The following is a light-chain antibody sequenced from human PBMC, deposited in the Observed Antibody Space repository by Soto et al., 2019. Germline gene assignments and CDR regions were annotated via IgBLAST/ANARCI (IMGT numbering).Light chain of an antibody. J-gene: IGKJ1*01. CDR3: QQYNSYPWT. CDR2: KAS. V-gene: IGKV1-5*03. Sequence: DIQMTQSPSTLSASVGDRVTITCRASQSISSWLAWYQQKPGTAPKLLIYKASSLESGVPSRFSGSGSGTEFTLTISSLQPDDCATYYCQQYNSYPWTFGQGTKVEIK. CDR1: QSISSW.